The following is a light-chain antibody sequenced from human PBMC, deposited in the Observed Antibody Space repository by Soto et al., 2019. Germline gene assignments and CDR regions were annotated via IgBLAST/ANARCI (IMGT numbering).Light chain of an antibody. Sequence: IQLTQSPSSLSASVGDRVTITCRASQGVRSYLAWFQQRPGKAPKLLIFGASTLQNGVPARFSGGGFGTEFTLTITSLQPEDFATYYCHQVYTYPRTFGQGPEVEIK. CDR1: QGVRSY. CDR3: HQVYTYPRT. CDR2: GAS. J-gene: IGKJ1*01. V-gene: IGKV1-9*01.